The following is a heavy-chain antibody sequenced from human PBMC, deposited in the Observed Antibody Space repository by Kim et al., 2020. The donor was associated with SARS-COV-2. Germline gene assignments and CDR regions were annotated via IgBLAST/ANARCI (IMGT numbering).Heavy chain of an antibody. V-gene: IGHV3-23*01. J-gene: IGHJ4*02. D-gene: IGHD6-19*01. CDR3: AKLPHPEQWLGANIDY. CDR1: GFDFGAYS. Sequence: GGSLRLSCAVSGFDFGAYSMNWVRQAPGRGLDWVAVISGYGSGTHYADSVKGRFTVSRDNSKNLLFLQMNSLRAEDTAVYYCAKLPHPEQWLGANIDYWGQEPLVTVSS. CDR2: ISGYGSGT.